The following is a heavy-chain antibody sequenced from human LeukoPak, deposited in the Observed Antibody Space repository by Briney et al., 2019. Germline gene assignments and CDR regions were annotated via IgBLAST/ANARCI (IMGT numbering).Heavy chain of an antibody. CDR1: GGSISSSSYS. CDR3: ARGEGHFDY. Sequence: SETLSLTCTVSGGSISSSSYSWSWIRQPPGKGLEWIGYIYHSGSTYYNPSLKSRVTISVDRSKNQFSLKLSSVTAADTAVYYCARGEGHFDYWGQGTLVTVSS. CDR2: IYHSGST. V-gene: IGHV4-30-2*01. J-gene: IGHJ4*02.